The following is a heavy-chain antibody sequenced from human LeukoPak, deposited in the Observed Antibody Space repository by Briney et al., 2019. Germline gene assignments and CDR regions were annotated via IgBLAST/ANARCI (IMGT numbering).Heavy chain of an antibody. V-gene: IGHV3-23*01. J-gene: IGHJ5*02. Sequence: GGSLRLSCAASGFTFSSYAMSWVRQAPGKGLKWVSAISGSGGSTYYADSVKGRFTISRDNSKNTLYLQMNSLRAEDTAVYYCAKLYDFWSGVNWFDPWGQGTLVTVSS. CDR1: GFTFSSYA. CDR2: ISGSGGST. D-gene: IGHD3-3*01. CDR3: AKLYDFWSGVNWFDP.